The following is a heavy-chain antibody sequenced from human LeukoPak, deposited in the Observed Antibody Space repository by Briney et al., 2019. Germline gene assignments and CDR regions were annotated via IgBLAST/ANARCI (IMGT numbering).Heavy chain of an antibody. CDR3: ARTWRDYYFYYMDV. CDR1: GGSISSSNW. V-gene: IGHV4-4*02. D-gene: IGHD1-1*01. Sequence: SGTLSLTCAVSGGSISSSNWWSWVRQPPGKGLEWIGEIYHSGSTNYNPSLKSRVSISVDKSKNQFSLKLSSVTAADTAVYYCARTWRDYYFYYMDVWGKGTTVTVSS. CDR2: IYHSGST. J-gene: IGHJ6*03.